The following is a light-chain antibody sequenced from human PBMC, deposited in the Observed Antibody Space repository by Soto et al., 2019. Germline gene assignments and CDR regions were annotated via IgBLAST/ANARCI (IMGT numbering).Light chain of an antibody. V-gene: IGKV1-39*01. CDR3: QQSYITPAG. J-gene: IGKJ4*01. CDR2: AAS. CDR1: KSIGTW. Sequence: DIQMTQSPSTLSASVGDRVTITCRASKSIGTWLAWYQLKPGKAPNLLIYAASSLQSGVPSRFSGSGSGTDFTLTISSLQPEDFATYFCQQSYITPAGFGGGTKVDIK.